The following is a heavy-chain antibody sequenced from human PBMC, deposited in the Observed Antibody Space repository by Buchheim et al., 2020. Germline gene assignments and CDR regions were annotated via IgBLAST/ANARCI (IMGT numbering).Heavy chain of an antibody. CDR2: ISGSGGST. J-gene: IGHJ5*02. Sequence: EVQLVESGGDLVQPGGSLRLSCAASGFTFRSYAMGWVRQAPGKGLEWVSAISGSGGSTYYADPVKGRFTISRDNSKNTPYLQMNSLRAEDTAVYYCAKVQSLMVYAIIGWFDPWGQGTL. CDR3: AKVQSLMVYAIIGWFDP. CDR1: GFTFRSYA. V-gene: IGHV3-23*04. D-gene: IGHD2-8*01.